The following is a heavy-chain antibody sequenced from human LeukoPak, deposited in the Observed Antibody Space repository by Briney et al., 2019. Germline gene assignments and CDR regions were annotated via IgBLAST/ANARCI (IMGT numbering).Heavy chain of an antibody. Sequence: GGSLRLSCAASGFTFSDYYMSWIRQAPGKGLEWVSYISSSGSTIYYADSVKGRFTISRDNAKNSLYLQMNSLRAEDTAVYYCARDYYYDSSGYYYSLSLPDYWGQGTLVTVSS. J-gene: IGHJ4*02. CDR2: ISSSGSTI. D-gene: IGHD3-22*01. V-gene: IGHV3-11*04. CDR1: GFTFSDYY. CDR3: ARDYYYDSSGYYYSLSLPDY.